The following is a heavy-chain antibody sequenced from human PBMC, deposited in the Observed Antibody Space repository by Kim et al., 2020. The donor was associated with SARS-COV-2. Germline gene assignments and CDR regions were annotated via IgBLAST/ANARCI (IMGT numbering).Heavy chain of an antibody. D-gene: IGHD6-19*01. CDR3: ARQGGSGWYYFDY. Sequence: GGSLRLSCAASGFTLGSSCMSWVRQAPGKGLEWVANIKKDGGETYYVDSVKGRFTISRDNGKNSLYLQMNSLRAEDTAVYYCARQGGSGWYYFDYWGQGTLVTLSS. CDR2: IKKDGGET. CDR1: GFTLGSSC. J-gene: IGHJ4*02. V-gene: IGHV3-7*03.